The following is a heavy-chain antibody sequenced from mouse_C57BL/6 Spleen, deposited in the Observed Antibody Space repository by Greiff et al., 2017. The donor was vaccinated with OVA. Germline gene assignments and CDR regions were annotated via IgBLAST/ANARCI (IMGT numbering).Heavy chain of an antibody. CDR3: ARPGGTGYVDV. V-gene: IGHV5-16*01. Sequence: EVKLVESEGGLVQPGSSMKLSCTASGFTFSDYYMAWVRQVPEKGLEWVANINYDGSSTYYLDSLKSRFIISRDNAKNILYLQMSSLKSEDTATYYCARPGGTGYVDVWGTGTTVTVSS. J-gene: IGHJ1*03. D-gene: IGHD4-1*01. CDR1: GFTFSDYY. CDR2: INYDGSST.